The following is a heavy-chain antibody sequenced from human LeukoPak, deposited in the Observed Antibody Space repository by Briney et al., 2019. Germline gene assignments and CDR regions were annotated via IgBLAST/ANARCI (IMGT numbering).Heavy chain of an antibody. D-gene: IGHD3-22*01. CDR1: GGSISTYY. CDR2: IYTSGTT. CDR3: ARSRYYDSSDYYYYYMDV. J-gene: IGHJ6*03. V-gene: IGHV4-4*07. Sequence: PSETLSLTCTVSGGSISTYYWSWIRQPAGKGLEWVGLIYTSGTTNYNPSLKSRVTMSVDTSKNHFSLKLSSVTAADTAVYYCARSRYYDSSDYYYYYMDVWGKGTTVTISS.